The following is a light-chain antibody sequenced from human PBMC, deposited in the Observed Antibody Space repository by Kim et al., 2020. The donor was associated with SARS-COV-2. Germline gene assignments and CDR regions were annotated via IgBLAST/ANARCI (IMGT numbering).Light chain of an antibody. CDR2: GEN. Sequence: ALGQTGRITCQGDSLRNYYAAWYHQKPGQAPVLVIHGENDRPSGIPDRFSGSNSGDTASLTITGAQAEDEGDYYCNSRDTSGYRLLFGGGTKLTVL. CDR3: NSRDTSGYRLL. V-gene: IGLV3-19*01. J-gene: IGLJ2*01. CDR1: SLRNYY.